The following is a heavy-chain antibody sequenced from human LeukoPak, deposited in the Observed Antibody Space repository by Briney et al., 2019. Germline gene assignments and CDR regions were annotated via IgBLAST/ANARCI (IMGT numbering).Heavy chain of an antibody. CDR1: GYTFTGYY. D-gene: IGHD3-22*01. V-gene: IGHV1-69*06. CDR2: IIPIFGTA. CDR3: ASEGYYYDRGAFDI. Sequence: GASVKVSCKASGYTFTGYYMHWVRQAPGQGLEWMGGIIPIFGTANYAQKFQGRVTITADKSTSTAYMELSSLRSEDTAVYYCASEGYYYDRGAFDIWGQGTMVTVSS. J-gene: IGHJ3*02.